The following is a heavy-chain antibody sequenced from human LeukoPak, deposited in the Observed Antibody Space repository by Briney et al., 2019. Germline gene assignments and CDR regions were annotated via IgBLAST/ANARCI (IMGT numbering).Heavy chain of an antibody. CDR2: IYSGGST. V-gene: IGHV3-53*01. CDR1: GFTVSSNY. CDR3: ARALPSSRYYFDY. Sequence: GGSLRLSCAASGFTVSSNYMSWVRQAPGKGLEWVSVIYSGGSTYYADSVKGRFTISRDNSKNTLYLQMNSLRAEDTAIYYCARALPSSRYYFDYWGQGTLVTVSA. J-gene: IGHJ4*02. D-gene: IGHD6-13*01.